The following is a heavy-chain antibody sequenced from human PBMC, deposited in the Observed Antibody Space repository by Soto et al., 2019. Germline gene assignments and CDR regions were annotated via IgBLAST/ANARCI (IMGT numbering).Heavy chain of an antibody. CDR3: ARTGYSSSWYYY. CDR2: IYYRGST. CDR1: GGSVSSGSYY. V-gene: IGHV4-61*01. Sequence: QVQLQESGPGLVKPSETLSLPCPVSGGSVSSGSYYWSWFGQPPGRGLEWIGYIYYRGSTNYNPSLKSRVTISVDTSKNQFSLKLSSVTAADTAVYYCARTGYSSSWYYYWGQGTLVTVSS. D-gene: IGHD6-13*01. J-gene: IGHJ4*02.